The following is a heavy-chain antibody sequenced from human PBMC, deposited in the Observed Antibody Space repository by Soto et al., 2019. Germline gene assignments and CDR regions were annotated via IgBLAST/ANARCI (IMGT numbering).Heavy chain of an antibody. CDR1: GYTFTGYY. CDR3: ARDYGALSSGWYGPQGYYYNGMDV. Sequence: GVSVKVSCKASGYTFTGYYMHWVRQAPGQGLEWMGWINPNSGGTNYAQKFQGRVTMTRDTSISTAYMELSRLRSDETAVYYCARDYGALSSGWYGPQGYYYNGMDVWGPGTTLTVSS. D-gene: IGHD6-19*01. V-gene: IGHV1-2*02. J-gene: IGHJ6*02. CDR2: INPNSGGT.